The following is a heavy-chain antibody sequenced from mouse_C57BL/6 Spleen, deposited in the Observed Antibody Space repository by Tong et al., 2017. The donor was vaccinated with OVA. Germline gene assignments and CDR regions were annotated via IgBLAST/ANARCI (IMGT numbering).Heavy chain of an antibody. J-gene: IGHJ2*01. CDR3: ARATNLGSSYDY. V-gene: IGHV1-82*01. Sequence: VQLQESGPELVKPGASVKISCKASGYAFSSSWMNWVKQRPGKGLEWIGRIYPGDGDTNYNGKFKGKATLTADKSSSTAYMQLSSLTSEDSAVYFCARATNLGSSYDYWGQGTTLTVSS. CDR2: IYPGDGDT. CDR1: GYAFSSSW. D-gene: IGHD1-1*01.